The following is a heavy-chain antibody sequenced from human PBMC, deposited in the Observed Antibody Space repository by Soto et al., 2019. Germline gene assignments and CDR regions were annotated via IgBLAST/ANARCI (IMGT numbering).Heavy chain of an antibody. CDR2: ISSSSSYI. V-gene: IGHV3-21*01. Sequence: EVQLVESGGGLVKPGGSLRLSWAASGFTFISNSMNWVRQAPGKGLEWVSSISSSSSYIYYADSVKGRFTISRDNAKNSLYLQMNSLRAEDTAVYYCASPYGGGPHWGQGTMVTVSS. CDR3: ASPYGGGPH. CDR1: GFTFISNS. D-gene: IGHD2-21*01. J-gene: IGHJ3*01.